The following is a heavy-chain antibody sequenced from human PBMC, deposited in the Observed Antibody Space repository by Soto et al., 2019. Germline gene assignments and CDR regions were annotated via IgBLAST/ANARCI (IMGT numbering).Heavy chain of an antibody. CDR3: ARTGEESSSWDFDL. J-gene: IGHJ2*01. CDR2: IIPILGIA. CDR1: GGTFSSYT. Sequence: ASVKVSCKASGGTFSSYTISWVRQAPGQGLEWMGRIIPILGIANYAQKFQGRVTITADKSTSTAYMELSSLRSDDAAVLYCARTGEESSSWDFDLWGRGTLVTVSS. V-gene: IGHV1-69*02. D-gene: IGHD2-2*01.